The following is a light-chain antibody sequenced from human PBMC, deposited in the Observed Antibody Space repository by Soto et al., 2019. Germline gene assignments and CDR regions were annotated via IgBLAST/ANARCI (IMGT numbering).Light chain of an antibody. CDR2: DAS. Sequence: DIQMTQSPSTLSASVGDRVTITCRASQSITNCLAWYQQKPGKAPKLLIFDASSLRSGVPSRFRGSGSGTEFTLTISSLQPEDFETYYCKQHTPYSPYSFGQAPKLEIK. V-gene: IGKV1-5*03. CDR3: KQHTPYSPYS. J-gene: IGKJ2*01. CDR1: QSITNC.